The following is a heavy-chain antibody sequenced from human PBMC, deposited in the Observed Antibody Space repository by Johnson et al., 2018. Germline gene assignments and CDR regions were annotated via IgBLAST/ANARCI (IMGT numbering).Heavy chain of an antibody. J-gene: IGHJ2*01. Sequence: VQLQESGGGLVQPGGSLRLSCAASGFTFSSYAMSWVRQAPGKGLEWVSAISGSGGSTYYADSVKGRFTISRDNSKNTLYLQMNSLRAEDTAVNDCAKRVVAHWYFDLWGRGTLVTVSS. D-gene: IGHD2-15*01. CDR1: GFTFSSYA. CDR2: ISGSGGST. CDR3: AKRVVAHWYFDL. V-gene: IGHV3-23*01.